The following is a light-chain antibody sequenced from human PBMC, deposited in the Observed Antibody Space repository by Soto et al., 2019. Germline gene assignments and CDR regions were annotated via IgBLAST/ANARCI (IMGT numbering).Light chain of an antibody. V-gene: IGKV3-11*01. CDR2: DAS. CDR1: QSVSSF. CDR3: QHRGNWLGT. J-gene: IGKJ3*01. Sequence: EIVLTQSPATLSLARGERATLSCTASQSVSSFLAWYQQKSGQTPRLLIYDASNRPPGIPARFSGSGSGTDFTLTISSLEPEDFAVYYCQHRGNWLGTFGPGTKVDIK.